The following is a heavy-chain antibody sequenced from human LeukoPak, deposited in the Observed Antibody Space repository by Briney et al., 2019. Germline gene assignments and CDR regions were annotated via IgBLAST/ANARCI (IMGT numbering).Heavy chain of an antibody. D-gene: IGHD5-12*01. CDR3: AWGYSGYDFRFDY. Sequence: SVKVSRKASGGTFSSYAISWVRQAPGQGLEWMGGIIPIFGTANYAQKFQGRVTITADESTSTAYMELSSLRSEDTAVYYCAWGYSGYDFRFDYWGQGTLVTVSS. J-gene: IGHJ4*02. CDR1: GGTFSSYA. CDR2: IIPIFGTA. V-gene: IGHV1-69*01.